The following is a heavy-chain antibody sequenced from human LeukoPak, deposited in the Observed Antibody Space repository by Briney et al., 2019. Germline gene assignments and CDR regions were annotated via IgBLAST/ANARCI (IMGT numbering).Heavy chain of an antibody. CDR1: GYIFTPHH. Sequence: ASVKVSCKTSGYIFTPHHIHWMRQAPGQGLELLGWVSAANNPEYSQKFQGRVVITRDASATTSYLELNSLRSEDAAVYYCAMSVEMPPIPSFDYWGQGTLVTVSS. CDR3: AMSVEMPPIPSFDY. CDR2: VSAANNP. J-gene: IGHJ4*02. V-gene: IGHV1-3*01. D-gene: IGHD5-24*01.